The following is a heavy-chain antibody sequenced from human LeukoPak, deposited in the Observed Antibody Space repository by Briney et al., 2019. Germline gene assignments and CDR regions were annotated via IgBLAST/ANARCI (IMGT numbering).Heavy chain of an antibody. CDR3: ASTGYCIGGSCYSNYFDH. CDR2: IYFSGST. Sequence: PSETLSLTCTVSGVSITSFYWSWIRQPPGKGLEWVGYIYFSGSTNYNPSLKSRVTVSLDTTKNQVSLKLSSVSAADTAVYYCASTGYCIGGSCYSNYFDHWGQGTLVTVSS. CDR1: GVSITSFY. D-gene: IGHD2-15*01. J-gene: IGHJ4*02. V-gene: IGHV4-59*08.